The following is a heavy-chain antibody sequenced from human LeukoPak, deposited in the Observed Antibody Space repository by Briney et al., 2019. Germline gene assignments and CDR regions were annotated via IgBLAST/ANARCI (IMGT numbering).Heavy chain of an antibody. CDR2: ISSNGGST. CDR3: ARDLRGYSGYDH. V-gene: IGHV3-64*01. D-gene: IGHD5-12*01. Sequence: TGGSLRLSCAASGFTFSSYAMHWVRQAPGKGLEYVSAISSNGGSTYYANSVKGRFTISRDNSKNTLYLQMGSLRAEDMAVYYCARDLRGYSGYDHWGQGTLVTVSS. J-gene: IGHJ5*02. CDR1: GFTFSSYA.